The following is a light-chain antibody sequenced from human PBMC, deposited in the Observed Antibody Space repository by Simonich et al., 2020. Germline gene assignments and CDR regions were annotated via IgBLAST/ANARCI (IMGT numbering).Light chain of an antibody. V-gene: IGLV2-11*01. CDR3: SSYTSSSTWV. Sequence: QSALTQPRSVSGSPGQSVPISCTGTSSDVGGYNYVSWYQQPPGKAPKLMIYDVSKRPAGVSNRFAGTKSGNTASLTISGLQAEDEADYYCSSYTSSSTWVFGGGTKLTVL. CDR1: SSDVGGYNY. J-gene: IGLJ3*02. CDR2: DVS.